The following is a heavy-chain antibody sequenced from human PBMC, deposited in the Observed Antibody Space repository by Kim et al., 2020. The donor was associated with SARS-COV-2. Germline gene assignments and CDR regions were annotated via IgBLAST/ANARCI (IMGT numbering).Heavy chain of an antibody. J-gene: IGHJ4*02. V-gene: IGHV3-30*04. CDR1: GFTFSSYA. CDR3: ARSPLEKLRYFDC. Sequence: GGSLRLSCAASGFTFSSYAMHWVRQAPGKGLEWVAVISYDGSNKYYADSVKGRFTISRDNSKNTLYLQMNSLRAEDTAVYYCARSPLEKLRYFDCWGQGTLVTVSS. D-gene: IGHD3-9*01. CDR2: ISYDGSNK.